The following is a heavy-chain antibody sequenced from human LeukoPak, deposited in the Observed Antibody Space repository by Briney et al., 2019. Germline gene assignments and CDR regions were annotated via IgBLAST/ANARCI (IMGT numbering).Heavy chain of an antibody. Sequence: GGSLRLSCAASGFTFSSYSMNWVRQDPGKGLEWVSYISSSSSTIYYADSVKGRFTISRDNAKNSLYLQMNSLRAEDTAVYYCARDELGVGAFDIWGQGTMVTVSS. V-gene: IGHV3-48*01. CDR3: ARDELGVGAFDI. D-gene: IGHD1-7*01. CDR1: GFTFSSYS. J-gene: IGHJ3*02. CDR2: ISSSSSTI.